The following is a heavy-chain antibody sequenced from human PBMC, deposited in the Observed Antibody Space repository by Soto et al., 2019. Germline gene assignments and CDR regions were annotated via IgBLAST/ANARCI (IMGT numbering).Heavy chain of an antibody. V-gene: IGHV1-3*01. Sequence: SVQVYCPTSGFTFTTYTVPWVRPANEKGTAWLGWINAGNLDTKYSPKSQGRLTIISDTSASIVPLELSSLSPEDTAVYYCASLNYDFWSGYPHEAFDFLGQGTKVTVS. CDR3: ASLNYDFWSGYPHEAFDF. D-gene: IGHD3-3*01. CDR2: INAGNLDT. J-gene: IGHJ3*01. CDR1: GFTFTTYT.